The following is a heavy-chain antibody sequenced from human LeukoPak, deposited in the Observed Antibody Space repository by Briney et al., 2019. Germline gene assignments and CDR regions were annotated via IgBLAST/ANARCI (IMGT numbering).Heavy chain of an antibody. J-gene: IGHJ3*02. V-gene: IGHV1-24*01. Sequence: ASVKVSCKVSGHTLTELSMHWVRQAPGKGLEWMGGFDPEDGEAIYAQKFQGRVTMTEDTSTDTAYMELSSLRSEDTAVYYCATLPLKPDAFDIWGQGTMVTVSS. CDR1: GHTLTELS. CDR3: ATLPLKPDAFDI. CDR2: FDPEDGEA.